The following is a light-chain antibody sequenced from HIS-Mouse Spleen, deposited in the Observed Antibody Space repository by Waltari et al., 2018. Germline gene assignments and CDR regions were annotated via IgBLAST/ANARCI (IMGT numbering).Light chain of an antibody. Sequence: QSALTQPPSVSGSPGQSVTISCPGTSSDVGSYNRVSWYQQPPGTAPKLMLYEVSNRPSGVPDRFSGSKSGNTASLTISGLQAEDEADYYCSSYTSSSTVFGTGTKVTVL. CDR1: SSDVGSYNR. J-gene: IGLJ1*01. CDR3: SSYTSSSTV. V-gene: IGLV2-18*02. CDR2: EVS.